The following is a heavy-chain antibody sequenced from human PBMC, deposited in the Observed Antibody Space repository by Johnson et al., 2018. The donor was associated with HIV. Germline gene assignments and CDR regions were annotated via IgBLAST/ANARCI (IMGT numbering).Heavy chain of an antibody. CDR1: GFTFSSYA. D-gene: IGHD3-16*01. CDR2: ISSNGGST. Sequence: QVQLVESGGGLVQPGGSLRLSCAASGFTFSSYAMQWVRQAPGKGLEYVSAISSNGGSTYYADSVKGRFTISRDNSKNTLYLQMNSLRAEDTAVYYCAKPMGGDDAFDIWGQGTTVTVSS. V-gene: IGHV3-64*04. J-gene: IGHJ3*02. CDR3: AKPMGGDDAFDI.